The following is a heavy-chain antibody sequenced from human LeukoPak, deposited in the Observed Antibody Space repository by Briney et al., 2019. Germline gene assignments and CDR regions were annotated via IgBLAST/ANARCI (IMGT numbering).Heavy chain of an antibody. V-gene: IGHV6-1*01. Sequence: SQTLSLTCAISGDSVSSNSAAWNWIRQSQARDLEWLGRTYYRSKWYNDYAVSVKSRITINPDTSKNQSSLQLNSVTPEDTAVYYCARDSSFVLLWFGESRDWFDPWGQGTLVTVSS. CDR1: GDSVSSNSAA. CDR2: TYYRSKWYN. CDR3: ARDSSFVLLWFGESRDWFDP. D-gene: IGHD3-10*01. J-gene: IGHJ5*02.